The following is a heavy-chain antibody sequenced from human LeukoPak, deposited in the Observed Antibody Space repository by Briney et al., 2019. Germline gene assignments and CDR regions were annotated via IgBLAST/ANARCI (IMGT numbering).Heavy chain of an antibody. CDR3: ARGCVGNCPKGATFDY. D-gene: IGHD1-7*01. CDR1: GGSFSGYY. J-gene: IGHJ4*02. V-gene: IGHV4-34*01. Sequence: PSETLSLTCAVYGGSFSGYYWTWIRQPPGKGLEWIGEINHSGSTNYNPSLKSRVTISVDTSMNQLSLKLRSVTAADTAVYYCARGCVGNCPKGATFDYWGQGNMVTVSS. CDR2: INHSGST.